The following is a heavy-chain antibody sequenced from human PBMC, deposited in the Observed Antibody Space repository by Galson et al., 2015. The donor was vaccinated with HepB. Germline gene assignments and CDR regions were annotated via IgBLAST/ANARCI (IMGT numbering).Heavy chain of an antibody. Sequence: CAISGDSVFSNLASWNWIRQSPSRGLEWLGRTFYRSRWLNDYAPLLQSRIIVSPDTSRNLFSLHLSSVTPGDTAIYYCARGYDFVRGSHPFDIWGQGTVITVSS. J-gene: IGHJ3*02. V-gene: IGHV6-1*01. CDR1: GDSVFSNLAS. CDR2: TFYRSRWLN. CDR3: ARGYDFVRGSHPFDI. D-gene: IGHD3/OR15-3a*01.